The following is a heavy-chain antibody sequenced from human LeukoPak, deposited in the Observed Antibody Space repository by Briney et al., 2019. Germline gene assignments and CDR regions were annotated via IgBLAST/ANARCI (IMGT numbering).Heavy chain of an antibody. CDR1: GFTFSSSA. Sequence: GGSLRLSCAASGFTFSSSAMSWVRQVPGKGLEWVSGISASGGSTSYADSVRGRFTISRDNSKNTLYVQMNSLRDEDTAVYYCARDLRITMVREVVLTEGMDVWGQGITVTVSS. CDR3: ARDLRITMVREVVLTEGMDV. D-gene: IGHD3-10*01. V-gene: IGHV3-23*01. CDR2: ISASGGST. J-gene: IGHJ6*02.